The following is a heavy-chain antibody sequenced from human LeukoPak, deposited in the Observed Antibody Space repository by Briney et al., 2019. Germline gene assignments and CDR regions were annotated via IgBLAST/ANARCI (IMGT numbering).Heavy chain of an antibody. CDR3: ARLRRIVATINPDAFDI. CDR1: GYTFASYY. D-gene: IGHD5-12*01. CDR2: INPNSGST. J-gene: IGHJ3*02. V-gene: IGHV1-46*01. Sequence: ASVKVSCKASGYTFASYYMHWVRQAPGQGLEWMGIINPNSGSTTYAQKFQGRVTMTRDTSTTTVNMELSSLRSEDTAVYYCARLRRIVATINPDAFDIWGQGTMVTVSS.